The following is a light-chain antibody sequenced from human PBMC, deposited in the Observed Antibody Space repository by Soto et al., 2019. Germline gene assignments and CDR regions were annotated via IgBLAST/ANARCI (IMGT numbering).Light chain of an antibody. CDR1: SSDVGGYNY. J-gene: IGLJ1*01. CDR3: SSYTGSSTPYV. V-gene: IGLV2-14*01. Sequence: QSVLTQPASVYGSPGQSITISCTGTSSDVGGYNYVSWYQQHPGKAPKLMIYDVSNRPSGVSNRFSGSKSGNTASLTISGLQAEDEADYYCSSYTGSSTPYVFGTGTKVTV. CDR2: DVS.